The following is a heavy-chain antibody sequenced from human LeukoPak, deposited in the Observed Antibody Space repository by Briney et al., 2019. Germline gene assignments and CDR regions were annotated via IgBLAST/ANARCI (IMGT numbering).Heavy chain of an antibody. V-gene: IGHV1-8*01. Sequence: ASVKVSCKASGYTFTSYDINWVRRATGQGLEWMGWMNPNSGNTGYAQKFQGRVTMTRNTSISTAYMELSSLRSEDTAVYYCARTQGLSGITMVRGVIVPFDYWGQGTLVTVSS. CDR1: GYTFTSYD. CDR3: ARTQGLSGITMVRGVIVPFDY. CDR2: MNPNSGNT. D-gene: IGHD3-10*01. J-gene: IGHJ4*02.